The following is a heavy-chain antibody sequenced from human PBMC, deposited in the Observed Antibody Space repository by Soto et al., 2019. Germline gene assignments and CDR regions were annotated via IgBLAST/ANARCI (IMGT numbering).Heavy chain of an antibody. CDR2: INHSGRT. CDR3: ARGVAAAGPFDY. D-gene: IGHD6-13*01. Sequence: QVQLQQWGAGLLKPSETLSLTCAVYGGSFSGYYWSWILQPPGKGLEWIGEINHSGRTNYNPSLNSRVTISVDTSKNQFSVKLSSGTAADTVVYYCARGVAAAGPFDYWGQGTLVTVSS. J-gene: IGHJ4*02. V-gene: IGHV4-34*01. CDR1: GGSFSGYY.